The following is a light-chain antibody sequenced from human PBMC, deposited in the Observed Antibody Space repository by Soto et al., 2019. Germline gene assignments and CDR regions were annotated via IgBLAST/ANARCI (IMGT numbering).Light chain of an antibody. Sequence: QSALTQPASVSGSPGQSITISCTGSNNDVGGYNLVSWYQHHPGKAPQLIIYEGSQRPSGVSHRFSGSRSGNTASLTISARQAEDEADYSCSSFAGGATFVFGGGTKLTVL. J-gene: IGLJ2*01. CDR1: NNDVGGYNL. CDR3: SSFAGGATFV. V-gene: IGLV2-23*03. CDR2: EGS.